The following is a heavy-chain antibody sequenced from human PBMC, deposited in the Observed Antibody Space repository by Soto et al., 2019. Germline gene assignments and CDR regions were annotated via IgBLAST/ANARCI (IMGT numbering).Heavy chain of an antibody. CDR2: INPNSGGT. CDR1: GYTFTGYY. J-gene: IGHJ4*02. V-gene: IGHV1-2*04. CDR3: ARARGDYDILTGYRYYFDY. D-gene: IGHD3-9*01. Sequence: ASVKVSCKASGYTFTGYYMHWVRQAPGQGLEWMGWINPNSGGTNYAQKFQGWVTMTRDTSISTAYMELSRLRSDDTAVYYCARARGDYDILTGYRYYFDYWGQGTLVTVSS.